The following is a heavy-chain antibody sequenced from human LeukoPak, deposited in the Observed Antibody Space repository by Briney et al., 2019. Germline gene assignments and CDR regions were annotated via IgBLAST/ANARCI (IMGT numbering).Heavy chain of an antibody. CDR1: GGSISSYY. CDR2: IYTSGST. J-gene: IGHJ4*02. Sequence: SETLSLTCTVSGGSISSYYWSWIRQPAGKGLEWIGRIYTSGSTNYNPSLKSRVTMSVDTSKNQFSLKLSSVTAADTAVYYCAGNYYDSSGYSALDYWGQGTLVTVSS. CDR3: AGNYYDSSGYSALDY. D-gene: IGHD3-22*01. V-gene: IGHV4-4*07.